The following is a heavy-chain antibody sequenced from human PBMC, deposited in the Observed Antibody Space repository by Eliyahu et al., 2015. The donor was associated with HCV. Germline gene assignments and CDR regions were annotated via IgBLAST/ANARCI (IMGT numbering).Heavy chain of an antibody. D-gene: IGHD2-15*01. CDR3: TRDEVGGFDY. Sequence: SWFRQAPGKGLEWVGFIRSKAYGGTTEYAASVKGRFTISRDDSKSIAYLQMNSLKTEDTAVYYCTRDEVGGFDYWGQGTLVTVSS. CDR2: IRSKAYGGTT. V-gene: IGHV3-49*03. J-gene: IGHJ4*02.